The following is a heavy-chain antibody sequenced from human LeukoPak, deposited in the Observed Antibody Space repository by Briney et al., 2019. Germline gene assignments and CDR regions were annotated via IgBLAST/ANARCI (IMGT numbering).Heavy chain of an antibody. D-gene: IGHD6-19*01. CDR2: INTDGRTT. CDR3: ARAGASGWYAAGWFDP. CDR1: GFPFNNYW. V-gene: IGHV3-74*01. J-gene: IGHJ5*02. Sequence: GGSLRLSCAASGFPFNNYWMYWVRQAPGKGLVWVSSINTDGRTTRYAASVQGRFTISRDNAKNTLYLQINSLSGDDTAVYYCARAGASGWYAAGWFDPWGQGSLVTVSS.